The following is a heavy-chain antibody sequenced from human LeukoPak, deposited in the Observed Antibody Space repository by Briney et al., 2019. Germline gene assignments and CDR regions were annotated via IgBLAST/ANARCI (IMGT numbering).Heavy chain of an antibody. D-gene: IGHD3-10*01. CDR1: GFTFSSYG. J-gene: IGHJ5*02. CDR2: ISYDGSNK. CDR3: AKDLMDYYGPHWFDP. V-gene: IGHV3-30*18. Sequence: PGRSLRLSCAASGFTFSSYGMHWVRQAPGNGLEWVAVISYDGSNKYYADSVKGRFTISRDNSKNTLYLQMNSLRAEDAAVYYCAKDLMDYYGPHWFDPWGQGTLVTVSS.